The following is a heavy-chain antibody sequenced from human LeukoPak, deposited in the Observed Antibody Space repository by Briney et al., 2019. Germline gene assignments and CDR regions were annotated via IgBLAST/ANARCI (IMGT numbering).Heavy chain of an antibody. CDR2: IYHSGST. CDR1: GGSISSGGYS. J-gene: IGHJ4*02. Sequence: PSETLSLTCAVSGGSISSGGYSWSWIRQPPGKGLEWIGYIYHSGSTYYYPSLKSRVTVSVDRSKNQFSLKLSSVTAADTAVYYCAREGYSYGLFDYWGQGTLVTVSS. V-gene: IGHV4-30-2*01. CDR3: AREGYSYGLFDY. D-gene: IGHD5-18*01.